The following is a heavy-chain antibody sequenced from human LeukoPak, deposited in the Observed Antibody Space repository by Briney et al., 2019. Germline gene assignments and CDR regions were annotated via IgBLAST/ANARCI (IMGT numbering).Heavy chain of an antibody. D-gene: IGHD3-22*01. CDR3: ARVLLSSGYST. V-gene: IGHV4-59*01. CDR1: GASISGYY. J-gene: IGHJ5*02. Sequence: SETLSLTCSVPGASISGYYYNWIRQPPGKGLEWIGYVYYSGITNFNPSLKSRVTMSVDTSKNQFSLNMRSVTAADTAVYYCARVLLSSGYSTWGQGTLVTVSS. CDR2: VYYSGIT.